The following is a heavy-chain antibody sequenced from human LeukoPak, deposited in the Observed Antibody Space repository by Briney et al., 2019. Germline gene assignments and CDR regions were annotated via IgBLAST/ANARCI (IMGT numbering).Heavy chain of an antibody. CDR3: ATNLVVVLPAAYDN. CDR1: GFIFSNYV. V-gene: IGHV3-23*01. CDR2: LSSSGGST. J-gene: IGHJ4*02. Sequence: GGSLRLSCSASGFIFSNYVMSWVRQSPGKGLEWVSTLSSSGGSTYHADSVKGRFTISRDNSKNTLYLQMNSLRAEDTAIYYCATNLVVVLPAAYDNWGQGALVTVSS. D-gene: IGHD2-2*01.